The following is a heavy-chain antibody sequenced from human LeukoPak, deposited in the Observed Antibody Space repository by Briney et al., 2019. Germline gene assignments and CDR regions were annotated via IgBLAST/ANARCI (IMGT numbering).Heavy chain of an antibody. D-gene: IGHD2-15*01. J-gene: IGHJ4*02. CDR2: IYSGGST. CDR1: GFTVSNNY. V-gene: IGHV3-53*01. Sequence: GGSLRLSCVVSGFTVSNNYMSWVRQAPRKGLEWVSLIYSGGSTYYADSVKGRFTISRDNSKNTVYLQMNSLRAEDTAIYYCTTDTWYSAGHWGQGTLVTVSS. CDR3: TTDTWYSAGH.